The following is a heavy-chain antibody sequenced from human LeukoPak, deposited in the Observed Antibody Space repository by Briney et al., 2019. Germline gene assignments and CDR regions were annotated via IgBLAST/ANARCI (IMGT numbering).Heavy chain of an antibody. CDR3: AREIYGSGSYYNTLSTYGMDV. V-gene: IGHV4-39*07. CDR2: IYYSGST. D-gene: IGHD3-10*01. CDR1: GGSISSSSYY. J-gene: IGHJ6*02. Sequence: PSETLSLTCTVSGGSISSSSYYWGWIRQPPGKGLEWIGSIYYSGSTYYNPSLKSRVTISVDTSKNQFSLKLSSVTAADTAVYYCAREIYGSGSYYNTLSTYGMDVWGQGTTVTVSS.